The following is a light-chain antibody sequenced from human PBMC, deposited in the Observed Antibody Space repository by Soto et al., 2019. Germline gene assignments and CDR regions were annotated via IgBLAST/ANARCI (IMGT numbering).Light chain of an antibody. CDR3: SSYADRNVV. V-gene: IGLV2-8*01. Sequence: QSVLTQPPSASGSPGQSVTISCTGTSSDVGGYNHVSWYQQHPGRAPKLMIYEVSKRPSGVPARFSGTKSGNTASLTVSGLQHADEADYYCCSSYADRNVVFGGGTQLTVL. CDR1: SSDVGGYNH. CDR2: EVS. J-gene: IGLJ2*01.